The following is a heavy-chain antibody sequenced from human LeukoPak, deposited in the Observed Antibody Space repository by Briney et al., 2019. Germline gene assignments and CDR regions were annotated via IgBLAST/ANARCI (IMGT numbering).Heavy chain of an antibody. CDR1: GFTFNTYG. V-gene: IGHV3-30*18. D-gene: IGHD6-19*01. CDR3: AKGPETGWYEYFQH. J-gene: IGHJ1*01. Sequence: GGSLRLSCAASGFTFNTYGMHWVRQAPGKGLEWVAVISYDGSNKYYVDSVKGRFTISRDNSKNTLYLQMNSLRAEDTAVYYCAKGPETGWYEYFQHWGQGTLVTVSS. CDR2: ISYDGSNK.